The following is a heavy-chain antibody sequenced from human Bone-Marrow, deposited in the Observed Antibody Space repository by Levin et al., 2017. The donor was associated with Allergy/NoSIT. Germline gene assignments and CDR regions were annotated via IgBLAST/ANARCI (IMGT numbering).Heavy chain of an antibody. V-gene: IGHV3-23*01. CDR2: ISGSGSNT. CDR1: GLIFSNYA. J-gene: IGHJ4*02. CDR3: AGYDTSGYHSPFDY. Sequence: GGSLRLSCAASGLIFSNYAMNWVRQAPGKGLEWVSQISGSGSNTHYADSVRGRFTFSRDNSNNKVYLQMNSLRADETAVYYCAGYDTSGYHSPFDYWGQGTLVTVSS. D-gene: IGHD3-22*01.